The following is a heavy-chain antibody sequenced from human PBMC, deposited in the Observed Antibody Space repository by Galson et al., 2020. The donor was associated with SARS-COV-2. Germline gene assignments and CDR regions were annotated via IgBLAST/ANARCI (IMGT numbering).Heavy chain of an antibody. V-gene: IGHV3-49*03. Sequence: GGSLRLSCTASGFTFGDYAMSWFRQAPGKGLEWVGFIRSKAYGGTTEYAASVKGRFTISRDDSKSIAYLQMNSLKTKDTAVYYCTRAGIQLWLLDWFDPWGQGTLVTVSS. CDR1: GFTFGDYA. CDR2: IRSKAYGGTT. J-gene: IGHJ5*02. CDR3: TRAGIQLWLLDWFDP. D-gene: IGHD5-18*01.